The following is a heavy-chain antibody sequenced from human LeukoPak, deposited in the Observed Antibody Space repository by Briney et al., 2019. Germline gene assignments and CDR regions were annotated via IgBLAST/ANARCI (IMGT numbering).Heavy chain of an antibody. CDR2: ISAYNGNT. D-gene: IGHD6-13*01. CDR3: ARGHSTSWPEYFQH. J-gene: IGHJ1*01. V-gene: IGHV1-18*01. Sequence: ASVKVSCKASGYTFNRYGISWVRQSPGHRLEWMGWISAYNGNTKNAQNLQGRVTMTTDTSTTTAYVELRSLKSDDTAVYYCARGHSTSWPEYFQHWGQGTLVTVSS. CDR1: GYTFNRYG.